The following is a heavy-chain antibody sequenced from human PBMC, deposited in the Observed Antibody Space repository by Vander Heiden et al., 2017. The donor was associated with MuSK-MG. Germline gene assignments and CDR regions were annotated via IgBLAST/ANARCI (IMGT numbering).Heavy chain of an antibody. CDR3: ARHPLSRGQLHYFDY. J-gene: IGHJ4*02. V-gene: IGHV4-39*01. Sequence: QLQLQESGPGLVKPPETLSLIRTVPGGSISSSSFYWGWIRQPPGKGLEWIGSIYYSGSTYYNPSLKSRVTISVDTSKNQFSLKLSSVTAADTAVYYCARHPLSRGQLHYFDYWGQGTLVTVSS. CDR2: IYYSGST. D-gene: IGHD1-7*01. CDR1: GGSISSSSFY.